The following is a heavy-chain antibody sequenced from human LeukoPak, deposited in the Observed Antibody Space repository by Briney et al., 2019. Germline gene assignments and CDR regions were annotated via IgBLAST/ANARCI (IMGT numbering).Heavy chain of an antibody. CDR2: INHSGST. CDR1: GGSFSGYY. Sequence: PSETLSLTCAVYGGSFSGYYWSWIRQPPGKGLEWIGEINHSGSTNYNPSLKSRVTISVDTSKNQFSLKLSSVTAADTAVYYCARRRSGYLDYWGQGTLVTVSS. V-gene: IGHV4-34*01. D-gene: IGHD2-15*01. J-gene: IGHJ4*02. CDR3: ARRRSGYLDY.